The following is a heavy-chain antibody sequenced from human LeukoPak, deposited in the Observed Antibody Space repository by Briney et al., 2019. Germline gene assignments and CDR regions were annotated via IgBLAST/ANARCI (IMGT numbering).Heavy chain of an antibody. CDR2: IIPIFGTA. CDR1: GGTFSSYA. J-gene: IGHJ3*02. V-gene: IGHV1-69*01. Sequence: SVKVSCKASGGTFSSYAISWVRQAPGQGLEWMGGIIPIFGTANYAQKFQGRVTITADESTSTAYMELSSLRSEDTAVYYCATTNNFIGSESYYSDAFDIWGQGTMVTVSS. D-gene: IGHD3-10*01. CDR3: ATTNNFIGSESYYSDAFDI.